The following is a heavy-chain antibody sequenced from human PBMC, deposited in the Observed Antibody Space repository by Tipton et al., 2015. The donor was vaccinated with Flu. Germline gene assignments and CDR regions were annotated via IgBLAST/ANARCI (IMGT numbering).Heavy chain of an antibody. CDR2: MNHSGST. Sequence: TLSLTCAVYGGSFSGYYWSWIRQPPGKGPEWIGEMNHSGSTNYNPSLKSRVTISVDTSKNQFSLKLSSVTAADTAVYYCAMEGPYGDFDYWGQGTRVTVSS. CDR1: GGSFSGYY. V-gene: IGHV4-34*01. D-gene: IGHD4-17*01. J-gene: IGHJ4*02. CDR3: AMEGPYGDFDY.